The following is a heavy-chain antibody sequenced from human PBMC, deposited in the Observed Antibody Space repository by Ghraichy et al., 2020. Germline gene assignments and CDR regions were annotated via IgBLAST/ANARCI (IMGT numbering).Heavy chain of an antibody. V-gene: IGHV3-21*01. CDR1: GFDFSAYS. J-gene: IGHJ4*02. CDR3: ARGENSGWPLSFDY. D-gene: IGHD5-12*01. CDR2: INVNSGYI. Sequence: GESLNISCTASGFDFSAYSMNWVRQAPGNGLEWVSSINVNSGYIYYADSAKGRFTISRDNAKNSLFLQMNSLRAEDTAVYYCARGENSGWPLSFDYWGQGTLVTVSS.